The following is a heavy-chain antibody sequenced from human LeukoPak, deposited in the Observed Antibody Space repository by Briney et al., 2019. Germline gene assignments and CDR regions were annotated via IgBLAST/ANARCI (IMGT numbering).Heavy chain of an antibody. V-gene: IGHV3-23*01. CDR1: GFTFSSYA. CDR2: ISGSGGST. D-gene: IGHD2-21*02. CDR3: AKSGLVTAIRSYFDD. Sequence: GGSLRLSCAASGFTFSSYAMSWVRQAPGKGLEWVSAISGSGGSTYYADSVKGRFTISRDNSKNTLSLQMNSLRAEDTAVYYCAKSGLVTAIRSYFDDWGQGTLVTVSS. J-gene: IGHJ4*02.